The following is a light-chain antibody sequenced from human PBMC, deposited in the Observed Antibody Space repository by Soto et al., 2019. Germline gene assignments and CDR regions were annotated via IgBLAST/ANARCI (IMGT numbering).Light chain of an antibody. CDR3: QQCHATPLT. J-gene: IGKJ5*01. CDR2: AAS. V-gene: IGKV1-39*01. CDR1: QGIGNA. Sequence: IQMTQSPSSLSASVGDRVTISCRASQGIGNALGWYQQKPGKPPKVLIYAASSLQSGVPSRFSGSGSGTDFTLTIITLQPEDVGIYYCQQCHATPLTFGQGTRLEIK.